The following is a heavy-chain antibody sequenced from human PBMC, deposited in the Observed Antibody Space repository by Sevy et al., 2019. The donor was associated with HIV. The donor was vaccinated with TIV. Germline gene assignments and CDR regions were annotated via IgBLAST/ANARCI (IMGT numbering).Heavy chain of an antibody. CDR3: ARDSDYSILYYYYGMDV. D-gene: IGHD4-4*01. CDR2: ISSSSSTI. V-gene: IGHV3-48*02. Sequence: GGSLRLSCAASGFTFSSYSMNWVRHAPGKGLEWVSYISSSSSTIYYADSVKGRFTISRDNAKNSLYLQMNSLRDEDTAVYYCARDSDYSILYYYYGMDVWGQGTTVTVSS. CDR1: GFTFSSYS. J-gene: IGHJ6*02.